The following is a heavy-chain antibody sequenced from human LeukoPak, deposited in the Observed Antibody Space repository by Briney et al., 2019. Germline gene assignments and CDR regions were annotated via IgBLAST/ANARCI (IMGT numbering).Heavy chain of an antibody. Sequence: ASVKVSCKASGYTFTSHYMHWVRQAPGQGLEWMGTINPSGGSTTYAQKFQGRVTMTRDMSTSTLYMELNSLRSEDTAVYYCTTDLGGGGIVTLNYWGQGTLVTVSS. CDR2: INPSGGST. V-gene: IGHV1-46*01. CDR1: GYTFTSHY. J-gene: IGHJ4*02. D-gene: IGHD3-16*01. CDR3: TTDLGGGGIVTLNY.